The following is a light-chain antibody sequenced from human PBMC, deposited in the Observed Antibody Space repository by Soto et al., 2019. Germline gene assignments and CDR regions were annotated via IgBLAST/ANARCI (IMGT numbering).Light chain of an antibody. Sequence: EIVLTQSPGTLSLSPGERATLSCRASQSVSSSYLAWYQQKPGQAPRLLIYGASSRATGIPDRFSGSGSGTDFTLTISRLEPEDFAVYYCQQRRTFG. CDR2: GAS. CDR3: QQRRT. V-gene: IGKV3-20*01. J-gene: IGKJ1*01. CDR1: QSVSSSY.